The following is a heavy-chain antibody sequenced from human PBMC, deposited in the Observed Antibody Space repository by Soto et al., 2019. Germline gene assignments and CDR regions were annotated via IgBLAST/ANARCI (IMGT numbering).Heavy chain of an antibody. Sequence: SETLSLTCAVYGGSFSGYYWSWIRRPPGKGLEWIGEINHSGSTNYNPSLKSRVTISVDTSKNQFSLKLSSVTAADTAVYYCARGGVGITGTAYYYYYGMDVWGQGTTVTAS. D-gene: IGHD1-7*01. CDR3: ARGGVGITGTAYYYYYGMDV. J-gene: IGHJ6*02. CDR2: INHSGST. CDR1: GGSFSGYY. V-gene: IGHV4-34*01.